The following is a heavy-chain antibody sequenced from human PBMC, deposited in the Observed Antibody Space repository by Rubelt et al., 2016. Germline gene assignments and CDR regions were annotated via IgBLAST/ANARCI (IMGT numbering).Heavy chain of an antibody. Sequence: QVQLQQWGAGLLKPSETLSLTCAVYGGSVSGYFWTWIRQAPGKGLEWIGEVNYGGDGKYNPSLKSRLTISMHTSNKQISLSFGSVTAADTAVDCGARRAYDYGANSAAFDIWGQGTMVTVAS. CDR3: ARRAYDYGANSAAFDI. D-gene: IGHD4-23*01. V-gene: IGHV4-34*01. J-gene: IGHJ3*02. CDR1: GGSVSGYF. CDR2: VNYGGDG.